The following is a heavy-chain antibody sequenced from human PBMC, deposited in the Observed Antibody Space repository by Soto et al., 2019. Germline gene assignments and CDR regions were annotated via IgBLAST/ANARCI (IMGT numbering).Heavy chain of an antibody. D-gene: IGHD2-15*01. CDR1: SGSISSDNW. CDR3: ARTYCSGGSCYSAFDY. V-gene: IGHV4-4*02. CDR2: IYPSGNT. J-gene: IGHJ4*02. Sequence: QVQLQESGPGLVKPSGTLSLTCAVSSGSISSDNWWSWVHQPPGKGLEWIGEIYPSGNTNYNPSLRSRVTISVDRSKNQFSLKLSSVTAADTAVYYCARTYCSGGSCYSAFDYWGQGTLVTVSS.